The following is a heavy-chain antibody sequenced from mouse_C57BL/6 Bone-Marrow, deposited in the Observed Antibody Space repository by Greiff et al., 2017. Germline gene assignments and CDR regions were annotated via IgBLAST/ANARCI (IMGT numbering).Heavy chain of an antibody. CDR2: IDPSDSYT. CDR3: AAQATDAMDY. D-gene: IGHD3-2*02. Sequence: VQLQQPGAELVKPGASVKLSCKASGYTFTSYWMQWVKQRPGQGLEWIGEIDPSDSYTNYNQKFKGKATLTVDTSSSTAYMQLSSLTSEDSAVYYCAAQATDAMDYWGQGTSVTVSP. J-gene: IGHJ4*01. CDR1: GYTFTSYW. V-gene: IGHV1-50*01.